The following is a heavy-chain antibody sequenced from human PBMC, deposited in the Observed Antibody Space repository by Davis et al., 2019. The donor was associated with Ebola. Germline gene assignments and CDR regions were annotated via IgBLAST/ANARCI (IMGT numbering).Heavy chain of an antibody. CDR3: ARNGTTNYYDNFYYGIDV. CDR2: IYTSGGS. J-gene: IGHJ6*02. D-gene: IGHD3-16*01. CDR1: GDSMTSGSYY. V-gene: IGHV4-61*09. Sequence: PSETLSLTCSVSGDSMTSGSYYWSWIRQPAGKGLEWIGQIYTSGGSNYNPSLKSRATLSVDTSKNQFSLTLTSVTAADTAVYYCARNGTTNYYDNFYYGIDVWGHGTTVIVSS.